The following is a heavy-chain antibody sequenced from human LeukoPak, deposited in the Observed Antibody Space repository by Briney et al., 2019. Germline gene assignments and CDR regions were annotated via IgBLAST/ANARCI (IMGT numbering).Heavy chain of an antibody. Sequence: PGRSLRLSCAASGFTFSSYGMHWVRQAPGEGLEWVAVISYDGSNKYYADSVKGRFTISRDNAKNSLYLQMNSLRAEDTAVYYCARGWRWLQFVDYWGQGTLVTVSS. V-gene: IGHV3-30*03. CDR3: ARGWRWLQFVDY. D-gene: IGHD5-24*01. CDR2: ISYDGSNK. CDR1: GFTFSSYG. J-gene: IGHJ4*02.